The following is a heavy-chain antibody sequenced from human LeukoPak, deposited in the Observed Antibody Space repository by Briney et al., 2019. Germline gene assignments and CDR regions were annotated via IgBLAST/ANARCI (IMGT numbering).Heavy chain of an antibody. CDR2: ISGSGGST. D-gene: IGHD1-26*01. J-gene: IGHJ1*01. Sequence: PGRSLRLSCAASGFTFSSYAMSWVRQAPGKGLEWVSAISGSGGSTYYADSVKGRFTISRDNSKNTLYLQMNSLRAEDTAVYYCAKVAYPEKAPLLGRWASGEYFQHWGQGTLVTVSS. V-gene: IGHV3-23*01. CDR3: AKVAYPEKAPLLGRWASGEYFQH. CDR1: GFTFSSYA.